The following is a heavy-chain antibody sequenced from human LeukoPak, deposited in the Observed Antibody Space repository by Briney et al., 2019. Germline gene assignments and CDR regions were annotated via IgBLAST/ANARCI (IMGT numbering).Heavy chain of an antibody. V-gene: IGHV4-39*01. Sequence: ETLSLTCTVSGGSISSRPYYWGWIRQPPGKGLEWLGSFDYSGSTYYKPSLKSRVTISVDTSKNQFSLKLSSVTAADTAVYYCARLVVSSWYHEVLLGRDYWGQGTLVTVSS. D-gene: IGHD6-13*01. J-gene: IGHJ4*02. CDR2: FDYSGST. CDR1: GGSISSRPYY. CDR3: ARLVVSSWYHEVLLGRDY.